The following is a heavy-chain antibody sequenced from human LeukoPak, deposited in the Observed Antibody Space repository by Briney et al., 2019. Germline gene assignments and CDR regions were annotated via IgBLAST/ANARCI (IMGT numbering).Heavy chain of an antibody. J-gene: IGHJ4*02. D-gene: IGHD6-13*01. CDR1: GGTFSSYA. Sequence: ASVEVSCKASGGTFSSYAISWVRQAPGQGLEWMGRIIPILGIANYAQKFQGRVTITADKSTSTAYMELSSLRSEDTAVYYCARAGGRGIAAAGTVFDYWGQGTLVTVSS. V-gene: IGHV1-69*04. CDR2: IIPILGIA. CDR3: ARAGGRGIAAAGTVFDY.